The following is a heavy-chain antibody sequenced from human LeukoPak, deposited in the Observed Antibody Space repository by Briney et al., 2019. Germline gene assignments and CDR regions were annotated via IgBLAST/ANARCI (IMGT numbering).Heavy chain of an antibody. J-gene: IGHJ2*01. CDR2: IYYSGST. V-gene: IGHV4-39*07. D-gene: IGHD3-10*01. Sequence: SETLSLTCTVSGGSISSSSYYWGWIRQPPGKGLEWIGSIYYSGSTYYNPSLKSRVTISVDTSKNQFSLKLSSVTAADTAVYYCSRRGSGWWYFDLWGRGTLVTVSS. CDR3: SRRGSGWWYFDL. CDR1: GGSISSSSYY.